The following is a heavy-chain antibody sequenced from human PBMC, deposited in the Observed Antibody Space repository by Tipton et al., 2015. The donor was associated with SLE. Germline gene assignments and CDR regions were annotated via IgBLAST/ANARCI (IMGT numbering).Heavy chain of an antibody. D-gene: IGHD6-19*01. CDR3: ASGRAVAGGDYFDY. Sequence: TLSLTCTVSGGSISSYYWSWIRQPPGKGLEWIGYIYYSESTNYNPSLKSRVTISVDTSKNQFSLKLSSVTAADTAVYYCASGRAVAGGDYFDYWGQGTLVTVSS. J-gene: IGHJ4*02. CDR1: GGSISSYY. V-gene: IGHV4-59*01. CDR2: IYYSEST.